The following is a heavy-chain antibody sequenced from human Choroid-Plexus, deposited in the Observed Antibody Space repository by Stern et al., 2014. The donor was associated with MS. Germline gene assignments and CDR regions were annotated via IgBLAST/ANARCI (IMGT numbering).Heavy chain of an antibody. Sequence: QVQLVQSGAEVKKPGASVKVSCKTSGYIFTGYYIHWVRQAPGQGLEWMAWIQPNTGGKKDAQKFQGRVTMSRDTSISTAYVELSSLTSDDTAVYYCARDQRGITIFGVVTDYYYLGMDVWGQGTTVTVSS. CDR1: GYIFTGYY. CDR3: ARDQRGITIFGVVTDYYYLGMDV. V-gene: IGHV1-2*02. D-gene: IGHD3-3*01. CDR2: IQPNTGGK. J-gene: IGHJ6*02.